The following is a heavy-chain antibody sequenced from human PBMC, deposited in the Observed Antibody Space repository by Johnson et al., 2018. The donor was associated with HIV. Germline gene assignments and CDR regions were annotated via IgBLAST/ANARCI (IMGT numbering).Heavy chain of an antibody. CDR3: ARVVSSLTAPPDI. D-gene: IGHD6-6*01. J-gene: IGHJ3*02. CDR2: ISWNSGSI. CDR1: GFTFSNYA. V-gene: IGHV3-9*01. Sequence: VQLVESGGGVVQPGRSLRLSCAASGFTFSNYAMHWVRQAPGKGLEWVSGISWNSGSIGYADSVKGRFTISRDNAKNSLYLQMNSLRAEDTAVYYCARVVSSLTAPPDIWGQGTMVTVSS.